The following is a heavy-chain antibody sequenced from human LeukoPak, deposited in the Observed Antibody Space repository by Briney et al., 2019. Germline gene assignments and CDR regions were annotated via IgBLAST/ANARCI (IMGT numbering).Heavy chain of an antibody. V-gene: IGHV4-34*01. D-gene: IGHD2-2*01. Sequence: SETLSLTCSVSDGSFSGFYCSWIRQVPGKGLEWLGEIHHSGITNYNPSLRSRLTLSEDTPNTQFSLKLTSVTAADTALYFCARGHSTSGFDIWGRETQVTVSS. CDR3: ARGHSTSGFDI. CDR1: DGSFSGFY. J-gene: IGHJ4*02. CDR2: IHHSGIT.